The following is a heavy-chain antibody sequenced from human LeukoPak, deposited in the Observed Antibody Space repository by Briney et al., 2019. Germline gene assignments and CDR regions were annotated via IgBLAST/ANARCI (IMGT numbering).Heavy chain of an antibody. CDR2: INRDGSTT. CDR1: GFTFGTYW. V-gene: IGHV3-74*01. CDR3: AREYGFGSGSYFP. J-gene: IGHJ5*02. Sequence: GGSLRLSCAASGFTFGTYWMHWVRQAPGKGLVWVSRINRDGSTTSYADSVKGRFTISRDTAKNTLYLQMNSLRAEDTAVYYCAREYGFGSGSYFPWGQGTLVTVSS. D-gene: IGHD3-10*01.